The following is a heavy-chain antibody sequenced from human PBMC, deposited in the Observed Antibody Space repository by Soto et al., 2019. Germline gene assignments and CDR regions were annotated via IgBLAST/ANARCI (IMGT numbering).Heavy chain of an antibody. CDR1: GYTFTSYG. V-gene: IGHV1-18*01. J-gene: IGHJ6*02. Sequence: ASVKVSCKASGYTFTSYGISWVRQAPGQGLEWMGWISAYNGNTNYAQKRQGRVTMTTDTSTSTAYMELRSLRSDDTAVYYCARDRGIAAADKDYYYYGMDVWGQGTTVTVSS. D-gene: IGHD6-13*01. CDR2: ISAYNGNT. CDR3: ARDRGIAAADKDYYYYGMDV.